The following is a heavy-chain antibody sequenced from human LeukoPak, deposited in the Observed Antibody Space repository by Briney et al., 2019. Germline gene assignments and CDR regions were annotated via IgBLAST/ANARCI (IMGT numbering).Heavy chain of an antibody. J-gene: IGHJ3*02. V-gene: IGHV4-61*02. CDR3: ASDIRGYSSLHDAFDI. D-gene: IGHD6-19*01. CDR1: GGSISCGSYY. Sequence: SQTLSLTCTVSGGSISCGSYYWSWIRQPAGKGLEWIGRIYTSGSTNYNPSLKSRVTISVDTSKNQFSLKLSSVTAADTAVYYCASDIRGYSSLHDAFDIWGQGTMVTVSS. CDR2: IYTSGST.